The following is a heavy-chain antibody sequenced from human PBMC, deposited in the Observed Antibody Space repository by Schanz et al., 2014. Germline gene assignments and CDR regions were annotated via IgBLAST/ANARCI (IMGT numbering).Heavy chain of an antibody. CDR2: LRSDGSRR. V-gene: IGHV3-30*02. CDR1: GYSFSDYD. Sequence: VQLVESGGGVVQPGGSLRLSCVGSGYSFSDYDMYWIRQAPGKGLEWLAFLRSDGSRRDYADSVKGRFTISRDNSRNTLSLQMSSLRPEDTAVYYCAKDPPRGVRTPIKPTLDYWGRGTLVTVSS. D-gene: IGHD3-10*01. J-gene: IGHJ2*01. CDR3: AKDPPRGVRTPIKPTLDY.